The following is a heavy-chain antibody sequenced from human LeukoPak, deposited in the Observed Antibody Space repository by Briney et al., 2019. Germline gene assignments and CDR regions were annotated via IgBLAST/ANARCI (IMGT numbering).Heavy chain of an antibody. Sequence: SETLSLTCAVYGGSFSGYYWSWIGQPPGKGLEWIGEINRSGSTNYNPSLKSRVTISVDTSKNQFSLKLSSVTAADTAVYYCARIFPHYGSGSYYQDYWGQGPLVTVSS. CDR3: ARIFPHYGSGSYYQDY. CDR2: INRSGST. V-gene: IGHV4-34*01. J-gene: IGHJ4*02. CDR1: GGSFSGYY. D-gene: IGHD3-10*01.